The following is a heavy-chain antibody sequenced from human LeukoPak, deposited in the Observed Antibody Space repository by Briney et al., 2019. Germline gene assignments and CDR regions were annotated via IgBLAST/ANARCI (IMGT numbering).Heavy chain of an antibody. CDR1: GGSLSSGGYY. CDR3: ARVIGYCSGGSCYPYNWFDP. D-gene: IGHD2-15*01. CDR2: IYYSGST. V-gene: IGHV4-31*03. Sequence: SETLSLTCTVSGGSLSSGGYYWSWIRQHPGKGLEWIGYIYYSGSTYYNPSLKSRVTISVDTSKNQFSLKLSSVTAADTAVYYCARVIGYCSGGSCYPYNWFDPWGQGTLVTVSS. J-gene: IGHJ5*02.